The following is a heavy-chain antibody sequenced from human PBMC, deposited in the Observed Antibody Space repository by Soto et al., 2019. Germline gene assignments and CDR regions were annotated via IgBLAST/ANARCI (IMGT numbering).Heavy chain of an antibody. CDR1: GYTFTSYG. CDR3: AREEVVVTAIEPYYYYYGMDV. CDR2: ISAYNGNT. Sequence: QVQLVQSGAEVKKPGASVKVSCKASGYTFTSYGISWVRQAPGQGLEWMGWISAYNGNTNYAQKIQGRVTMTTDTSTSTAYMELRSLRSDDTAVYYCAREEVVVTAIEPYYYYYGMDVWGQGTTVTVSS. V-gene: IGHV1-18*01. J-gene: IGHJ6*02. D-gene: IGHD2-21*02.